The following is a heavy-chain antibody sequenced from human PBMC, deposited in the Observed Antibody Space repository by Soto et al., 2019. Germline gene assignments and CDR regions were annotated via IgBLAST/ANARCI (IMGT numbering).Heavy chain of an antibody. V-gene: IGHV3-74*01. CDR3: ARGAKGGYYVDV. Sequence: EVQLVESGGGSVQPGESLRLSCAASGFPFSSYWIHWVRQAPGKGLMWVSRIKYDGTITNYADSLKGRLTISRDNAMSTVYLQMIRLRVVDTALYLCARGAKGGYYVDVWGKGTTVTVSS. D-gene: IGHD6-13*01. J-gene: IGHJ6*03. CDR2: IKYDGTIT. CDR1: GFPFSSYW.